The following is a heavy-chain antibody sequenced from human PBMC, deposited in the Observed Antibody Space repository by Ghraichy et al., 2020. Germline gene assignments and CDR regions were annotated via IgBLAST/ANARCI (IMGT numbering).Heavy chain of an antibody. D-gene: IGHD3-3*01. CDR3: ARDHYTSTWRDYYGMDV. Sequence: SETLSLTCAISGDSVSSNSAAWNWIRQSPSRGLEWLGRTYFRSKWFHEYAVAVKSRISVDPDTSKNQFSLRLNSVTPEDTAVYYCARDHYTSTWRDYYGMDVWGQGTTFTVSS. J-gene: IGHJ6*02. V-gene: IGHV6-1*01. CDR1: GDSVSSNSAA. CDR2: TYFRSKWFH.